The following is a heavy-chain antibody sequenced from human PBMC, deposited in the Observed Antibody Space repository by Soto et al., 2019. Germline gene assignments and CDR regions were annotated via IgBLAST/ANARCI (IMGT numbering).Heavy chain of an antibody. CDR3: ARGGPYYYDSSGYYNYYFDY. Sequence: PSETLSLTCAVYGGSFSGYYWSWIRQPPGKGLEWIGEINHSGSTNYNPSLKSRVTISVDTSKNQFSLKLSSVTAADTAVYYCARGGPYYYDSSGYYNYYFDYWGQGTLVTVSS. V-gene: IGHV4-34*01. CDR2: INHSGST. J-gene: IGHJ4*02. CDR1: GGSFSGYY. D-gene: IGHD3-22*01.